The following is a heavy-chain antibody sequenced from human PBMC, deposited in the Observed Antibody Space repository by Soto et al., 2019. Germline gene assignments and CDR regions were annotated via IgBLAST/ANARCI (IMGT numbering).Heavy chain of an antibody. CDR3: ARDLGYYDSSGYFDY. D-gene: IGHD3-22*01. Sequence: GGSLRLSCAASGFTFSSSAMHWVRQAPGKGLEWVAVISYDGSNKYYADSVKGRFTISRDNSKNTLYLQMNSLRAEDTAVYFCARDLGYYDSSGYFDYWGQGTLVTVSS. J-gene: IGHJ4*02. CDR2: ISYDGSNK. V-gene: IGHV3-30-3*01. CDR1: GFTFSSSA.